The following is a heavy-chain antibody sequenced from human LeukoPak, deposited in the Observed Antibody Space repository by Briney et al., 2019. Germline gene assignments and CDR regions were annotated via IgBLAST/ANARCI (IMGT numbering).Heavy chain of an antibody. CDR3: ARDQTPYDSSGPPTRYFDY. V-gene: IGHV3-30*04. Sequence: GRPLRLSWAASGFTFSSYAMHWFRQAPGKGLEWVAVISYDGSNKYYADSVKGRFTISRDNSKNTLYLQMNSLRAEDTAVYYCARDQTPYDSSGPPTRYFDYWGQGTLVTVSS. CDR2: ISYDGSNK. D-gene: IGHD3-22*01. CDR1: GFTFSSYA. J-gene: IGHJ4*02.